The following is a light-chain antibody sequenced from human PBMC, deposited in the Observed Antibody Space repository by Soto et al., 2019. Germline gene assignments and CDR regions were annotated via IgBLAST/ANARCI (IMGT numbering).Light chain of an antibody. CDR3: QQSYTTVLL. J-gene: IGKJ3*01. CDR2: AAS. CDR1: QSISNF. Sequence: DIQMTQSPSSLSASVGDRVTITCRTSQSISNFLNWYQQKPGKAPKLLIYAASSLQSGVPSRFSGSGSGTDFTLTINSLQPEDFATYYCQQSYTTVLLFGPGTKVDIK. V-gene: IGKV1-39*01.